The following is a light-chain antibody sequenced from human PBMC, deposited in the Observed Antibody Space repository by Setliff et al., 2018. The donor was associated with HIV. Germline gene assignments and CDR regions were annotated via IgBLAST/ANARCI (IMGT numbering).Light chain of an antibody. Sequence: QSVLTQPASVSGSPGQSITISCTGTSSDVGGYKYVYWYQQHPGKAPKLMIYEVSNRPSGISNRFSGSKSGNTASLTISGLQAEDEADYYCSSYAGSAFYVFGIGTKVTVL. CDR2: EVS. CDR1: SSDVGGYKY. J-gene: IGLJ1*01. V-gene: IGLV2-14*01. CDR3: SSYAGSAFYV.